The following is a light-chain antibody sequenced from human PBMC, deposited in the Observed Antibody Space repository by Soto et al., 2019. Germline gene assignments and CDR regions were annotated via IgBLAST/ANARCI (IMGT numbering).Light chain of an antibody. V-gene: IGKV1-39*01. CDR3: QQSFTAPQT. CDR2: VAS. CDR1: QSISKF. Sequence: DIHMAHSPSSLSASLGDIVTITFRASQSISKFLNWYQQKPGKAPKLLIYVASSLQGGVPSRFSGSGSGTDFTLTISSLHPEDFATYYCQQSFTAPQTFGQGTKVDIK. J-gene: IGKJ1*01.